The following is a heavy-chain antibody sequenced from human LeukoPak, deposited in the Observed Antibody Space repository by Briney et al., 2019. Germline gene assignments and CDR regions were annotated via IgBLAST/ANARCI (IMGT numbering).Heavy chain of an antibody. CDR3: ARERNYGMPGY. CDR1: GFTFSSYS. J-gene: IGHJ4*02. Sequence: GGSLRLSCAASGFTFSSYSMNWVRQAPGKGLEWVSYISSSSSTIYYAHSVKGRFTISRDNAKNSLYLQMNSLRAEDTAVYYCARERNYGMPGYWGQGTLVTVSS. V-gene: IGHV3-48*04. D-gene: IGHD4-17*01. CDR2: ISSSSSTI.